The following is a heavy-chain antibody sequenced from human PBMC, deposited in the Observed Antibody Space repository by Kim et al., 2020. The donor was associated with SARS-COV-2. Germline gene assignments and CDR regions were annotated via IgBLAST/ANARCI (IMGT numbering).Heavy chain of an antibody. CDR3: ARRACPNGVCSLDY. V-gene: IGHV4-59*08. Sequence: SETLSLTCTVSGGSINSYYWSWIRQPPGEGLEWIGYIHNSGTTHYNPSLKSRVTISVDTSKSHFSLKLSSVTAADTAVYYCARRACPNGVCSLDYWGQGT. CDR2: IHNSGTT. J-gene: IGHJ4*02. D-gene: IGHD2-8*01. CDR1: GGSINSYY.